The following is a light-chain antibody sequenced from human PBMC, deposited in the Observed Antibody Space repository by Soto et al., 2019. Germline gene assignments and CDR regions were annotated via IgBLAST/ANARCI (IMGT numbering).Light chain of an antibody. V-gene: IGKV3-11*01. Sequence: EIVLTQSPATLSLSPGERATLSCRASQSVRSYLAWYQQKPGQAPRVLIYDASNRATGIPARFSGRGSGTDFTLTISSLEPEDFTVSYCQQRSDWRTFGGGTKVEIK. CDR2: DAS. CDR3: QQRSDWRT. J-gene: IGKJ4*01. CDR1: QSVRSY.